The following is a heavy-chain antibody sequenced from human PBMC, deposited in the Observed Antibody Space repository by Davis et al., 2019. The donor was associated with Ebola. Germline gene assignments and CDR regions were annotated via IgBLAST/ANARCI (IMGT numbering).Heavy chain of an antibody. V-gene: IGHV1-18*01. CDR2: ISPFSGNT. Sequence: AASVKVSCKTSGYPFISYGISWVRQAPGQGLEWMGWISPFSGNTNYAQKLQGRLTMTTDTSTSTAYMELRSLRSDDTAVYYCAREGVIAPSNMDVWGQGTPVTVSS. CDR1: GYPFISYG. D-gene: IGHD3-22*01. J-gene: IGHJ6*02. CDR3: AREGVIAPSNMDV.